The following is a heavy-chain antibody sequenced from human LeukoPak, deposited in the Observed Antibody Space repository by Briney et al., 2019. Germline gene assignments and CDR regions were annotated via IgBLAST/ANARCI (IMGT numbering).Heavy chain of an antibody. J-gene: IGHJ4*02. CDR2: IYYSEST. CDR1: GGSISSSGYY. D-gene: IGHD2-21*02. V-gene: IGHV4-39*01. CDR3: ATTYCGGDCYPAW. Sequence: PSETLSLTCSVSGGSISSSGYYWGWIRQPPGKGLEWIGNIYYSESTYYNPSLKSRLTISVDTSKNQFSLKLSSVAAADTAVYYCATTYCGGDCYPAWWGQGTLVTVSS.